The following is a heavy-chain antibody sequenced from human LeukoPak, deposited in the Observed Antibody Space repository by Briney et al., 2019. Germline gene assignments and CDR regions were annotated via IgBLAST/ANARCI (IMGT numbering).Heavy chain of an antibody. CDR1: GFTFSSYS. CDR3: ARAKVGARDYFDY. V-gene: IGHV3-21*01. CDR2: ISSSSSYI. Sequence: GGSLRLSCAASGFTFSSYSMIWVRQAPGRGLEWVSSISSSSSYIYYVDSVKGRFTTSRDNVENSLYLQMNSLRAEDTAVYYCARAKVGARDYFDYWGQGPLVPVSS. D-gene: IGHD1-26*01. J-gene: IGHJ4*02.